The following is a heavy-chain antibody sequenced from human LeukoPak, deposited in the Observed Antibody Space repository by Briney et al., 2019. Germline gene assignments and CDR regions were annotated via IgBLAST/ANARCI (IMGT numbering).Heavy chain of an antibody. V-gene: IGHV1-18*01. J-gene: IGHJ6*02. CDR2: ISPYNGNT. CDR3: ARIQVNWYGEVTPLSPPNYGMDV. CDR1: GYTFTDDG. D-gene: IGHD3-10*01. Sequence: ASVKVSCKASGYTFTDDGISWVRQAPGRGLEWMGWISPYNGNTKYADKVLGRVTMSTDISTTTAYMELRGLRSDDTAVYYCARIQVNWYGEVTPLSPPNYGMDVWGQGTTVIVSS.